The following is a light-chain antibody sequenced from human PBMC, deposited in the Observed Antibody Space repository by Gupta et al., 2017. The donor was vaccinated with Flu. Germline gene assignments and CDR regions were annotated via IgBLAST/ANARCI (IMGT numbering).Light chain of an antibody. V-gene: IGKV3-15*01. CDR3: QQYNNCPRT. Sequence: GYRASRPCMANQSVSSNLAWYLQKPGQAPRLLIYCAPTRATGIPARFSGSGSGTEFTLTISSLQSEDVAVYYCQQYNNCPRTFGQGTKVEIK. CDR1: QSVSSN. J-gene: IGKJ1*01. CDR2: CAP.